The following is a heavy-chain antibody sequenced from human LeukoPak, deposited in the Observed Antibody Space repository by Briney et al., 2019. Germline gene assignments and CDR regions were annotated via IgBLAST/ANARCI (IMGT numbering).Heavy chain of an antibody. CDR2: ISGSGDNT. CDR3: AIYQQQPRLGSDY. V-gene: IGHV3-23*01. Sequence: GGSLRLSCAASGFTFSSYAMSWVRQAPGKGLEWVSGISGSGDNTYHADSVKGRFTISRDNSKNTLSLQVNSLRVDDTAIYYCAIYQQQPRLGSDYWGQGTLVTVSS. J-gene: IGHJ4*02. CDR1: GFTFSSYA. D-gene: IGHD6-13*01.